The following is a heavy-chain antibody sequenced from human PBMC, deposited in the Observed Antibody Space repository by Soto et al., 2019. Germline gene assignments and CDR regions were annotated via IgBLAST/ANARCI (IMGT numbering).Heavy chain of an antibody. D-gene: IGHD2-15*01. J-gene: IGHJ3*02. CDR2: ISSNGGST. CDR1: GFTFSSYA. Sequence: QPGGSLRLSCAASGFTFSSYAMHWVRQAPGKGLEYVSAISSNGGSTYYVDSVKGRFTISRDNSKNTLYLQMGSLRAEDMAVYYCARGKGGILNAFDIWGQGTMVTVSS. V-gene: IGHV3-64*02. CDR3: ARGKGGILNAFDI.